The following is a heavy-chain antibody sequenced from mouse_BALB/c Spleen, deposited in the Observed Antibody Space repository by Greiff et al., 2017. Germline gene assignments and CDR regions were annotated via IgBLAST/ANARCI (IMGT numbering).Heavy chain of an antibody. CDR2: IYPGSGST. V-gene: IGHV1S22*01. D-gene: IGHD4-1*01. CDR1: GYTFTSYW. J-gene: IGHJ3*01. CDR3: TRGGGLGAWFAY. Sequence: LQQPGSKLVRPGASVKLSCKASGYTFTSYWMHWVKQRPGQGLEWIGNIYPGSGSTNYDEKFKSKATLTVDTSSSTAYMQLSSLTSEDSAVYYCTRGGGLGAWFAYWGQGTLVTVSA.